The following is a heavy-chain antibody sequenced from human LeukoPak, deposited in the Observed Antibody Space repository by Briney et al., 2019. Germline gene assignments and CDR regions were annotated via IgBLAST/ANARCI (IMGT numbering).Heavy chain of an antibody. J-gene: IGHJ4*02. D-gene: IGHD2-2*02. V-gene: IGHV4-30-2*01. CDR3: ARVDHYTVIDY. Sequence: PSETLSLTCAVSGGSISSGGYSWSWIRQPPGEGLEWIGYIYHSGSTYYNPSLKSRVTISVDRSKNQFSLKLSSVTAADTAVYYCARVDHYTVIDYWGQGTLVTVSS. CDR2: IYHSGST. CDR1: GGSISSGGYS.